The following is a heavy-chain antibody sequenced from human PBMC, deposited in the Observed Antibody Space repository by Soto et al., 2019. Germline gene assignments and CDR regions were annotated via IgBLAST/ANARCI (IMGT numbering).Heavy chain of an antibody. CDR1: GFTFSSYS. D-gene: IGHD4-17*01. CDR3: ARAIHPYGDLAQGHYYYYYYGMDV. J-gene: IGHJ6*02. Sequence: PGGSLRLSCAASGFTFSSYSMNWVRQAPGKGLEWVSCINSDGSSTSYADSVKGRFTISRDNAKNTLYLQMNSLRAEDTAVYYCARAIHPYGDLAQGHYYYYYYGMDVWGQGTTVTVSS. V-gene: IGHV3-74*01. CDR2: INSDGSST.